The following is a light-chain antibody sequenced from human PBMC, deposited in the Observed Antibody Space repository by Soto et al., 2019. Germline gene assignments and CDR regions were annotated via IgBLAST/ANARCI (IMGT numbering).Light chain of an antibody. CDR3: QQSYSRPRT. CDR1: QSISTY. CDR2: AAS. J-gene: IGKJ1*01. Sequence: DIQMTQSPSSLSASVGDRVTITCRASQSISTYLNWYLQKPGKAPVLLIYAASRLQSGVPTRFNGSGSGTDFTLTINGLQPEDFATYFCQQSYSRPRTFGQGTKVEVK. V-gene: IGKV1-39*01.